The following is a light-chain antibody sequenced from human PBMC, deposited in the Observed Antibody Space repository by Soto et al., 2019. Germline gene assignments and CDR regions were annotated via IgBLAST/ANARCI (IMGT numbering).Light chain of an antibody. CDR2: GSS. CDR1: QAIRND. V-gene: IGKV1-17*01. Sequence: IQITQSPSSLSASVGDRVTITCRASQAIRNDLAWYQQKPGRAPKRLIYGSSTLQSGVPFRFSGSGFGTEFTLTISSLQPDDSATYYCQQYKTYSLTFGGGTKV. J-gene: IGKJ4*01. CDR3: QQYKTYSLT.